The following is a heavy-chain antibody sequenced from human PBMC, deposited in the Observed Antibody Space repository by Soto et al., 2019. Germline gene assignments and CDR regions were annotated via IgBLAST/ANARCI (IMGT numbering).Heavy chain of an antibody. J-gene: IGHJ4*02. CDR2: IKQDGSET. V-gene: IGHV3-7*01. CDR3: AREVLVVPAVDY. D-gene: IGHD2-2*01. Sequence: GGSLRLSCAASGFTFSSYWMTWVRQAPGKGLEWVANIKQDGSETYYGDSVKGRFTISRDNAKNSLDLQMNSLTAEDTAVYYCAREVLVVPAVDYWGQGTLVTVSS. CDR1: GFTFSSYW.